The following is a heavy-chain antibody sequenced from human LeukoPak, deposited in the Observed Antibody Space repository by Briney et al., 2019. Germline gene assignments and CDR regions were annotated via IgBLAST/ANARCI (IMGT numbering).Heavy chain of an antibody. J-gene: IGHJ4*02. CDR3: ARDNGNRYSY. Sequence: PGGSLRLSCPASGFTFSSYTMNWVRQAPGKGLEWVSSISSSSSYIYYADSVKGRFTISRDNAKNSLYLQMNSLRAEDTAVYYCARDNGNRYSYWGQGTLVTVSS. CDR2: ISSSSSYI. V-gene: IGHV3-21*01. D-gene: IGHD3-16*02. CDR1: GFTFSSYT.